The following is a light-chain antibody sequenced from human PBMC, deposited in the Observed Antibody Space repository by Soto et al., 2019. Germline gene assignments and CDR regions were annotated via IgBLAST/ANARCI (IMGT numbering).Light chain of an antibody. J-gene: IGKJ1*01. CDR2: GAS. CDR3: QQYNNWPPT. Sequence: EIVMTQSPATLSVSPGERATLSCRASQSVSGNLAWYQQKPGQAPRLLIYGASTRAPGIPARFSGSGSGTEVTLTISSLQAEDFAGYYWQQYNNWPPTFGQGTKVEIK. CDR1: QSVSGN. V-gene: IGKV3D-15*01.